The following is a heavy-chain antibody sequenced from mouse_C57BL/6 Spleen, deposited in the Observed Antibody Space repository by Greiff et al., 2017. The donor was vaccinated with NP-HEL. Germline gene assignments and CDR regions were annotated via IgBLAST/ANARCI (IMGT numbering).Heavy chain of an antibody. Sequence: VQLQQSGAELARPGASVKMSCKASGYTFTSYTMHWVKQRPGQGLEWIGYINPSSGYTKYIQKFKDKATLTADKSSSTASMQLRSLTSEDSAVYYCARSGVYDGYSAFAYWGQGTLVTVSA. CDR2: INPSSGYT. J-gene: IGHJ3*01. CDR3: ARSGVYDGYSAFAY. D-gene: IGHD2-3*01. V-gene: IGHV1-4*01. CDR1: GYTFTSYT.